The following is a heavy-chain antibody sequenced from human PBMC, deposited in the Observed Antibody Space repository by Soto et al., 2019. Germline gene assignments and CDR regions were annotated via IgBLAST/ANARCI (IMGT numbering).Heavy chain of an antibody. CDR3: ARVAIAAAGPGTYYFDY. Sequence: QVQLVQSGAEVKKPGASVKVSCKASGYTFTSYDINWVRQATGQGLEWMGWMNPNSGNTGYAQKFQGRVSITADESTSTAYMELSSLRSEDTAVYYCARVAIAAAGPGTYYFDYCGQGTLVTVSS. J-gene: IGHJ4*02. V-gene: IGHV1-8*01. CDR2: MNPNSGNT. D-gene: IGHD6-13*01. CDR1: GYTFTSYD.